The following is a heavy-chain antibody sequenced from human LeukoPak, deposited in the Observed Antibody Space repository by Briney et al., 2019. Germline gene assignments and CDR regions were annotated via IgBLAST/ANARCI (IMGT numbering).Heavy chain of an antibody. V-gene: IGHV1-46*01. CDR1: GFSFTTYD. J-gene: IGHJ4*02. CDR3: AREYREGKIAGVSGATHPPDFDY. CDR2: INPRSGDI. Sequence: GASVKVSCKASGFSFTTYDIHWVRQAPAEGLEWMGVINPRSGDIFYAQKFQGRVTMTRDMSRSTVYMALSGLRSEDTAVYYCAREYREGKIAGVSGATHPPDFDYWGQGTLVTVSS. D-gene: IGHD5-24*01.